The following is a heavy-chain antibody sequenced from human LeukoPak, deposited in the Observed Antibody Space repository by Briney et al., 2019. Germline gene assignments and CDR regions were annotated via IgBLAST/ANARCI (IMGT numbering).Heavy chain of an antibody. CDR1: GGSFSGYY. CDR3: VGENIADRSKLDY. D-gene: IGHD6-13*01. CDR2: INHSGST. J-gene: IGHJ4*02. Sequence: SETLSLTCAVYGGSFSGYYWSWIRQPPGKGLEWIGEINHSGSTNYNPSLKSRVTISVDTSENQFSLKLSSVTAADTAVYYCVGENIADRSKLDYWGQGTLVTVSS. V-gene: IGHV4-34*01.